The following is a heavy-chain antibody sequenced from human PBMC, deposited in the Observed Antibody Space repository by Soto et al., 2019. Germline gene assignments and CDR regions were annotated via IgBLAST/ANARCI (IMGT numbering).Heavy chain of an antibody. Sequence: GESLKISCAASGFTFSSYAMSWVRQAPGKGLEWVSAISGSGGSTYYADSVKGRFTISRDNSKNTLYLQMNSLRAEDTAVYYCAKDSDPDILTGYYDFDYWGQGTLVTVSS. D-gene: IGHD3-9*01. CDR1: GFTFSSYA. V-gene: IGHV3-23*01. J-gene: IGHJ4*02. CDR2: ISGSGGST. CDR3: AKDSDPDILTGYYDFDY.